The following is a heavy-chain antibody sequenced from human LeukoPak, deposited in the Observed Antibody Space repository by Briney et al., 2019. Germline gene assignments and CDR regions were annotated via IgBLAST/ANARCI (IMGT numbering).Heavy chain of an antibody. CDR1: GGSISNHY. Sequence: SETLSLTCTVSGGSISNHYWTWIRQPPGKGLEWIGYISYSGITNYNPSLKSRVTISVDMSKNRFSLKLTSVTAADTAVYYCARVVAGATPFFDYWGQGTLVTVSS. CDR2: ISYSGIT. CDR3: ARVVAGATPFFDY. V-gene: IGHV4-59*11. J-gene: IGHJ4*02. D-gene: IGHD2-2*01.